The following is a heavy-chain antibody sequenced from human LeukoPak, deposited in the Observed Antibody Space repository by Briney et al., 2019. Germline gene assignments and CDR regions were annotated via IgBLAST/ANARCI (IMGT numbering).Heavy chain of an antibody. CDR1: GGSISTYY. Sequence: SETLSLTCTVSGGSISTYYWSWIRQPPGKGLEWIGYIFYSGNTNYNPSLKSRVTISVDTSKKQLSLELSSVTAADTAVYYCARGTSWAYYYMDVWGKGTRVTISS. CDR2: IFYSGNT. D-gene: IGHD2-2*01. J-gene: IGHJ6*03. CDR3: ARGTSWAYYYMDV. V-gene: IGHV4-59*01.